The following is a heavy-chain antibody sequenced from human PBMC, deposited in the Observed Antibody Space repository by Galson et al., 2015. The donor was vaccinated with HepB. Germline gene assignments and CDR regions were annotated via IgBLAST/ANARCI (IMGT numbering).Heavy chain of an antibody. CDR3: TKTIRGHIYWFDS. J-gene: IGHJ5*01. Sequence: CAISGDSVSSNSAAWNWIRQSPSRGLEWLGRTYCRSKWYNDYAVSVKSRITINPDTSKNQFSLQLNSVTPEDTAVYYCTKTIRGHIYWFDSWGQGTLVTVSS. CDR1: GDSVSSNSAA. V-gene: IGHV6-1*01. CDR2: TYCRSKWYN. D-gene: IGHD3-10*01.